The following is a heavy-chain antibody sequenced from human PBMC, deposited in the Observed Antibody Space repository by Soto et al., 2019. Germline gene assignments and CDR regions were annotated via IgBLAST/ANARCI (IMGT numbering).Heavy chain of an antibody. CDR3: ARDADYVWGSYRYSDAFDI. D-gene: IGHD3-16*02. V-gene: IGHV1-18*01. Sequence: GASVKVSCKASGYTFTSYGISWVRQAPGQGLEWMGWISAYNGNTNYAQKLQGRVTMTTDTSTSTAYMELRSLRSDDTAVYYCARDADYVWGSYRYSDAFDIWGQGTMVTVSS. J-gene: IGHJ3*02. CDR1: GYTFTSYG. CDR2: ISAYNGNT.